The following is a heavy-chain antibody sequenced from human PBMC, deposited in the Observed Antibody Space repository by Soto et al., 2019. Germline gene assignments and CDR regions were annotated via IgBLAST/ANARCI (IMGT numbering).Heavy chain of an antibody. CDR3: ARDQTGTPHWFDP. Sequence: SETLSLTCAVSGGSISSGGYSWSWIRQPPGKGLEWIGYIYHSGTTYYNPSLKGRVTISVDRSKNHFSLKLSSVTAADTAVYYCARDQTGTPHWFDPWGQGTLVTVPS. V-gene: IGHV4-30-2*01. J-gene: IGHJ5*02. CDR1: GGSISSGGYS. D-gene: IGHD1-1*01. CDR2: IYHSGTT.